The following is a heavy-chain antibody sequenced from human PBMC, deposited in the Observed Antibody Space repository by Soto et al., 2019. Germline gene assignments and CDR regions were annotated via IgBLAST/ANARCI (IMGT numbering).Heavy chain of an antibody. Sequence: PGVSLKISCKDFGYSFTTYWIGWVRQMSGKGLEWMGIIYPGDSDTRYSPSFQGQVTISADKSITTAYPQWSSLQASDTALYYCASQVIPSSPYRDNYYYFDMDVWGQGTTVTVSS. CDR3: ASQVIPSSPYRDNYYYFDMDV. CDR2: IYPGDSDT. V-gene: IGHV5-51*01. CDR1: GYSFTTYW. D-gene: IGHD6-6*01. J-gene: IGHJ6*02.